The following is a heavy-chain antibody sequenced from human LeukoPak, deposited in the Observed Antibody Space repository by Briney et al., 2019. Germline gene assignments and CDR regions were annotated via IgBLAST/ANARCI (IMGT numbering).Heavy chain of an antibody. J-gene: IGHJ4*02. CDR1: GASISSSTYY. Sequence: PSETLSLTCTVSGASISSSTYYWGWIRQPPGKGLEWIGSIYSSGITYCNPSLKSRVTIFADTSKNQVSLQLSSVTAADTAVYCCAGRPAGYWGQGTLVTVSS. V-gene: IGHV4-39*01. CDR3: AGRPAGY. CDR2: IYSSGIT.